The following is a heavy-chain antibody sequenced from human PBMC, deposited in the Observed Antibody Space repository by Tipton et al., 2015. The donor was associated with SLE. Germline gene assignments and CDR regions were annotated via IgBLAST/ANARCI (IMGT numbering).Heavy chain of an antibody. CDR3: ARDQQWELPYYYYYMDV. V-gene: IGHV4-39*07. Sequence: TLSLTCTVSGGSISSSSYYWGWIRQPPGKGLEWIGSIYYSGSTYYNPSLKSRVTISVDTSKNQFSLKLSSVTAADTAVYYCARDQQWELPYYYYYMDVWGKGTTVTVSS. D-gene: IGHD1-26*01. J-gene: IGHJ6*03. CDR1: GGSISSSSYY. CDR2: IYYSGST.